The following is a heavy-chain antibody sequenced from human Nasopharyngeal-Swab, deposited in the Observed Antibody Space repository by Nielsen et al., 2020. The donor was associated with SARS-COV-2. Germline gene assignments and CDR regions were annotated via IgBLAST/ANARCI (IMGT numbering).Heavy chain of an antibody. D-gene: IGHD3-16*01. Sequence: WIRQPSGKGLKWIGYIYYSGSTNYNPSLKSRVTISVDTSKNQFSLKVSSVTAADTAVYYCARDGYASGIDYWGQGTLVNVSS. V-gene: IGHV4-59*01. CDR2: IYYSGST. CDR3: ARDGYASGIDY. J-gene: IGHJ4*02.